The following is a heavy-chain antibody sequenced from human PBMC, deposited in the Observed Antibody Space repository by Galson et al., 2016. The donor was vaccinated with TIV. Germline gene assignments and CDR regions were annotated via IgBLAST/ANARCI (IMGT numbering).Heavy chain of an antibody. D-gene: IGHD3-16*01. V-gene: IGHV4-39*01. J-gene: IGHJ2*01. CDR1: GVSITSSPYY. CDR3: ARHGAWSWYFDL. Sequence: TLSLTCTVSGVSITSSPYYWGWIRQPPGKGLEWIGSVYYNGDTYYNPSLKSRITISVDTSKNQFSLKLNSVTAADTSIFYCARHGAWSWYFDLWGRGTLVTDSS. CDR2: VYYNGDT.